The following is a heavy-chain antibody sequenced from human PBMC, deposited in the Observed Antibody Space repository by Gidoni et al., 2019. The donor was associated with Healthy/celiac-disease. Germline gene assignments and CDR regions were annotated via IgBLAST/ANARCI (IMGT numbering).Heavy chain of an antibody. CDR1: GFTVSSNY. Sequence: EVQLVESGGGLVQPGGSLRLSCAASGFTVSSNYMSWVRQAPGKGLEWVSVIYSGGSTYYADSVKGRFTISRDNSKNTLYLQMNSLRAEDTAVYYCARVSPYCSSTSCYCDYWGQGTLVTVSA. D-gene: IGHD2-2*01. CDR2: IYSGGST. J-gene: IGHJ4*02. V-gene: IGHV3-66*01. CDR3: ARVSPYCSSTSCYCDY.